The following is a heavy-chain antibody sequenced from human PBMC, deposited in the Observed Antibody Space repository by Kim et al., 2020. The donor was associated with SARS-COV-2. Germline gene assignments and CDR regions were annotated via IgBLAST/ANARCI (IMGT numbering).Heavy chain of an antibody. V-gene: IGHV4-39*01. D-gene: IGHD3-9*01. CDR1: GGSISSSSYY. CDR3: ARQRGYFDWLLRPNAFDI. Sequence: SETLSLTCTVSGGSISSSSYYWGWIRQPPGKGLEWIGSIYYSGSTYYNPSLKSRVTISVDTSKNQFSLKLSSVTAADTAVYYCARQRGYFDWLLRPNAFDIWGQGTMVTVSS. J-gene: IGHJ3*02. CDR2: IYYSGST.